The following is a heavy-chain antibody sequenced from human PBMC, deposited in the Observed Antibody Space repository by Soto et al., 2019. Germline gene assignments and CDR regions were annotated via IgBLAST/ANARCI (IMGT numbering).Heavy chain of an antibody. CDR2: IYHSGST. V-gene: IGHV4-4*02. CDR3: ARDYGCSSTSCYNNWFDP. J-gene: IGHJ5*02. Sequence: PSETLSLTCAVSGGSISSSNWWSWVRQPPGKGLEWIGEIYHSGSTNYNPSLKSRVTISVDKSKNQFSLKLSSVTAADTAVYYCARDYGCSSTSCYNNWFDPWGQGTLVTSPQ. D-gene: IGHD2-2*01. CDR1: GGSISSSNW.